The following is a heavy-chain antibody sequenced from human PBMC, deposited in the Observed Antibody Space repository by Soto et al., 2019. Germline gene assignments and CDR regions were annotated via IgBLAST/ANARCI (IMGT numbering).Heavy chain of an antibody. D-gene: IGHD3-3*01. J-gene: IGHJ5*02. Sequence: ASVKVSCKASGYAFTIYRVSWLRQAPGQGLEWMGWISAYNGNTNYAQKLQGRVTMTTDTSTSTAYMELRSLRSDDTAVYYCARRVVLGWFDPWGQGTLVTVSS. CDR1: GYAFTIYR. CDR2: ISAYNGNT. V-gene: IGHV1-18*04. CDR3: ARRVVLGWFDP.